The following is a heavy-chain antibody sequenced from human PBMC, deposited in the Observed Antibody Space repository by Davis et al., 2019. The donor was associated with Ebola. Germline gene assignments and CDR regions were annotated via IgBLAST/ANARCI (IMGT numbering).Heavy chain of an antibody. J-gene: IGHJ6*02. Sequence: GSLRLSCAVYGRSFTGYYCSWIRQPPGKVLAWIGAIHHSGSTNYNPSLMSRVTISVHTSKNQFSLKLSSVTAADTAVYYCARGRKGYYYYGMDVWGQGTTVTVSS. V-gene: IGHV4-34*01. CDR3: ARGRKGYYYYGMDV. CDR1: GRSFTGYY. CDR2: IHHSGST.